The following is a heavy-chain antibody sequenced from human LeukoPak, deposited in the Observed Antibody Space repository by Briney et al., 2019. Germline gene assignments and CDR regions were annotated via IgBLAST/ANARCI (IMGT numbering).Heavy chain of an antibody. Sequence: SETLSLTCTVSGGSISSSSYYWGWIRQPPGKGLEWIGSIYYSGSTYYNPSLKSRVTISVDTSKNQFSLKLSSVTAADTAVYYCARGHIAAAGDTSGGYYFDYWGQGTLVTVSS. CDR2: IYYSGST. V-gene: IGHV4-39*01. CDR3: ARGHIAAAGDTSGGYYFDY. CDR1: GGSISSSSYY. D-gene: IGHD6-13*01. J-gene: IGHJ4*02.